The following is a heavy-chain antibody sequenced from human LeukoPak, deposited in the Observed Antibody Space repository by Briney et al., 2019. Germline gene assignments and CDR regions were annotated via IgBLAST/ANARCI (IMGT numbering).Heavy chain of an antibody. V-gene: IGHV3-33*01. Sequence: GGSLRLSCAASGFTFSSYGMHWVRQAPGKGLEWVAVIWYDGSNKYCADSVKGRFTISRDNSKNTLYLQMNSLRAEDTAVYYCARQGEGYYYYGMDVWGQGTTVTVSS. CDR1: GFTFSSYG. J-gene: IGHJ6*02. CDR3: ARQGEGYYYYGMDV. CDR2: IWYDGSNK. D-gene: IGHD2-21*01.